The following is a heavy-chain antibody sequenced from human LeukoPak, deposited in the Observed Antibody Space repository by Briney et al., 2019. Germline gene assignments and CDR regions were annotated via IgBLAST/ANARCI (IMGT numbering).Heavy chain of an antibody. CDR2: ISGSGGSK. V-gene: IGHV3-23*01. CDR3: AKGWYSPGPSFDY. J-gene: IGHJ4*02. CDR1: GFTFSSYG. Sequence: GSLRLSCAASGFTFSSYGMSWVRQAPGQGLEWVSAISGSGGSKYYADSVKGRFTISRDNSKNTLYLQMNSLRAEDTAVYYCAKGWYSPGPSFDYWGQGTLVTVSS. D-gene: IGHD2-21*02.